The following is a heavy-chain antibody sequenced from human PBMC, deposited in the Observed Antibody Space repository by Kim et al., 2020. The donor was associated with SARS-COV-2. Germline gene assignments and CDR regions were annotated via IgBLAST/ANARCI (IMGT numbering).Heavy chain of an antibody. Sequence: SETLSLTCTVSGGSISSSSYYWGWIRQPPGKELVWIGSFDDSGSTYDNPAPKSRGTITVDTAKNQFSLKLSSVTAADAAVYYCARVPAWRYYDSSGYFDYWGQGTLVTVSS. CDR1: GGSISSSSYY. D-gene: IGHD3-22*01. J-gene: IGHJ4*02. CDR3: ARVPAWRYYDSSGYFDY. V-gene: IGHV4-39*07. CDR2: FDDSGST.